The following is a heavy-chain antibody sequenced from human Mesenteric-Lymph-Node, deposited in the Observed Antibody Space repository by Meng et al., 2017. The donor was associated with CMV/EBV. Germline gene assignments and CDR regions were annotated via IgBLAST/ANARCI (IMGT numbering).Heavy chain of an antibody. D-gene: IGHD2-2*01. CDR1: GFTFSDYY. CDR2: ISSGGSTTM. V-gene: IGHV3-11*04. Sequence: LSLACGDAGFTFSDYYMTWSRQPPGKGQEWVSNISSGGSTTMYYADCVKSRFTIARDNAKNEMYQQINSLRADDTAVHYCAKLLGMPQWGQGTLVTVSS. CDR3: AKLLGMPQ. J-gene: IGHJ4*02.